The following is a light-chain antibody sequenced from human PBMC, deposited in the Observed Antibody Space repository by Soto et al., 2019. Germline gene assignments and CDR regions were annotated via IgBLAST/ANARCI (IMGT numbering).Light chain of an antibody. CDR1: QSVSSSY. J-gene: IGKJ1*01. CDR3: QQYVRSPPSWT. Sequence: ETVLTQSPGTLSLSPGERATLSCRASQSVSSSYLAWYQQKPGQAPRLLIYDASSRATGIPDRLSGSGSGTDFTLTISSLEPEDFAVYYCQQYVRSPPSWTFGQGTKVEIK. CDR2: DAS. V-gene: IGKV3-20*01.